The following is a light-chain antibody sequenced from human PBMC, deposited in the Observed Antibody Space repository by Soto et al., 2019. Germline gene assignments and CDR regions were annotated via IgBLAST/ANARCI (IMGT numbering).Light chain of an antibody. J-gene: IGKJ3*01. V-gene: IGKV3-20*01. CDR3: QQYHTSPGLFT. CDR1: QSVSSTY. CDR2: ATS. Sequence: ETVLTQSPGTLSLSPGERATLSCRASQSVSSTYLAWYQQKPGQAPVLLIYATSTRATGIPDRFSGSGSGTDFTLTISRLEPEDFAVYYCQQYHTSPGLFTFGPGTKVAVK.